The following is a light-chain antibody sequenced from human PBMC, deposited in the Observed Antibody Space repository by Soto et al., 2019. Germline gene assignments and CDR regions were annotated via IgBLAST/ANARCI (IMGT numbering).Light chain of an antibody. CDR1: QGISSY. Sequence: AIRMTQSPSSFSASTGDRVTITCRASQGISSYLAWYQQKPGKAPKLLIYAASTLQSGVPSRFSGSGSGTDFTLTISCLQSEDLATYYCQQYYSYPQTFGQGTKVDIK. CDR3: QQYYSYPQT. CDR2: AAS. J-gene: IGKJ1*01. V-gene: IGKV1-8*01.